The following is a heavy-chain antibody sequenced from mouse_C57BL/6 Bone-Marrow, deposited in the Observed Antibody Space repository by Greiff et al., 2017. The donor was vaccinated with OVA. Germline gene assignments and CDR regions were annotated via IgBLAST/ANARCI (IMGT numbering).Heavy chain of an antibody. V-gene: IGHV1-26*01. CDR3: ARNYSKALYYFDY. D-gene: IGHD2-5*01. CDR1: GYTFTDYY. CDR2: INPNNGGT. Sequence: VQLQQSGPELVKPGASVKISCKASGYTFTDYYMNWVKQSHGKSLEWIGDINPNNGGTSYNQKFKGKATLTVDKSSSTAYMELRSLTSEDSAVYYCARNYSKALYYFDYWGQGTTLTVSS. J-gene: IGHJ2*01.